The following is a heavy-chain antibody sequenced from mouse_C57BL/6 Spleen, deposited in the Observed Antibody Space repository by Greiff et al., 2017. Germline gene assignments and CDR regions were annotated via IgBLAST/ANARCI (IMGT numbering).Heavy chain of an antibody. CDR1: GYTFTDYY. V-gene: IGHV1-26*01. D-gene: IGHD2-14*01. CDR3: ARERGGYDFDD. Sequence: VQLQQSGPELVKPGASVKISCKASGYTFTDYYMNWVKQSHGKSLEWIGDINPNNGGTSYNQKFKGKATLTVDKSSSTAYMELRSLTSEDSAVYYCARERGGYDFDDWGQGTTLTVSS. J-gene: IGHJ2*01. CDR2: INPNNGGT.